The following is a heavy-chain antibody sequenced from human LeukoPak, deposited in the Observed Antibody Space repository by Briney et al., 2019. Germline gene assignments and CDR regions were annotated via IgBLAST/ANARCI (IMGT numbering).Heavy chain of an antibody. Sequence: PSETLSLTCTVSGGSISTYYWSWIRQPPGKGLEWIGSIYYSGSTNYNPSLKSRVTISVDTSKNQFSLKLSSVTAADTAVYYCARGHTVTALWGQGTLVTVSS. D-gene: IGHD4-17*01. CDR2: IYYSGST. V-gene: IGHV4-59*01. CDR3: ARGHTVTAL. J-gene: IGHJ4*02. CDR1: GGSISTYY.